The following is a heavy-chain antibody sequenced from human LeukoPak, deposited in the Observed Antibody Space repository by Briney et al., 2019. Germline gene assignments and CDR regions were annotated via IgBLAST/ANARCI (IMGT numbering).Heavy chain of an antibody. D-gene: IGHD3-9*01. Sequence: GGSLRLSCAASGFTFSSYWMHWVRQAPGKGLEWVSGISWNSGNIGYADSVKGRFTISRDNAKNSLYLQMNSLRPEDTALYYCAKSANYDILTGLYFFDYWGQGTLVTVSS. CDR1: GFTFSSYW. J-gene: IGHJ4*02. V-gene: IGHV3-9*01. CDR3: AKSANYDILTGLYFFDY. CDR2: ISWNSGNI.